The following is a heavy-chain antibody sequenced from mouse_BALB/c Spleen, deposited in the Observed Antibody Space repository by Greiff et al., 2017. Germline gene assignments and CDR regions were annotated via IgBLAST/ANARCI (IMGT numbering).Heavy chain of an antibody. J-gene: IGHJ2*01. Sequence: VQLQQSGPELVKPGASVRISCKASGYTFTSYYIHWVKQRPGQGLEWIGWIYPGNVNTKYNEKFKGKATLTADKSSSTAYMQLSSLTSEDSAVYFCARGAITTAEYFDYWGQGTTLTVSS. CDR1: GYTFTSYY. D-gene: IGHD1-2*01. CDR3: ARGAITTAEYFDY. V-gene: IGHV1S56*01. CDR2: IYPGNVNT.